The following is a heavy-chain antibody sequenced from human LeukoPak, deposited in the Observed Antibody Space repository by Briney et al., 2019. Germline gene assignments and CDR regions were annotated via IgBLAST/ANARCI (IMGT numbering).Heavy chain of an antibody. Sequence: PGRSLRLSCAASGFTFSSYAMHWVRQAPGKGLEWVAVISYDGSNKYYADSVKGRFTISRDNSKNTLYLQMNSLRAEDTAVYYCARDFPRWDYYGMDVWGQGTTVTVPS. CDR3: ARDFPRWDYYGMDV. CDR2: ISYDGSNK. CDR1: GFTFSSYA. J-gene: IGHJ6*02. V-gene: IGHV3-30*04. D-gene: IGHD4-23*01.